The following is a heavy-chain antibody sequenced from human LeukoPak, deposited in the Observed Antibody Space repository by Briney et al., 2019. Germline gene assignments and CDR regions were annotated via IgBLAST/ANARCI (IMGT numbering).Heavy chain of an antibody. CDR3: ARAGSGSYGDAFDI. V-gene: IGHV4-59*01. J-gene: IGHJ3*02. CDR1: GGSISSYY. CDR2: IYYSGSA. Sequence: NPSETLSLTCTVSGGSISSYYWSWIRQPPGKGLEWIGYIYYSGSANYNPSLKSRVTISVDTSKNQFSLKLTSVTAADTAVYYCARAGSGSYGDAFDIWGQGTMVTVSS. D-gene: IGHD1-26*01.